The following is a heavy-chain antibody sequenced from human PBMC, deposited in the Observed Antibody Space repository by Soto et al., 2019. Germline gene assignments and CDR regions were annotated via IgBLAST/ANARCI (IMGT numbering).Heavy chain of an antibody. CDR2: INAGNGNT. D-gene: IGHD6-19*01. CDR3: ASDYGSNWRL. Sequence: QAHLVQSGTEVKMPGDSVQVSCKASGFASTNHNFHWVRQAPGQSLEWMGRINAGNGNTQYSQNFQGRVTFTSDPSASTAFMELTNLRFEDRAMYYCASDYGSNWRLWGQGTLVSVSS. V-gene: IGHV1-3*01. CDR1: GFASTNHN. J-gene: IGHJ4*02.